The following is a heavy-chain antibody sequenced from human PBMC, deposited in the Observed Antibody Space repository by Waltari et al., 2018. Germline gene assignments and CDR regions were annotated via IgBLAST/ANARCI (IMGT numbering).Heavy chain of an antibody. CDR3: AKTVLSEYSSSLVDY. CDR1: GFTFSSYG. J-gene: IGHJ4*02. D-gene: IGHD6-6*01. Sequence: QVQLVESGGGVVQPGRSLRLSCAASGFTFSSYGMHWVRQAPGKGLGWGAVVWYDVSNRYYADYVKGRFTISRDNSKNTLYLQMNSLRAEDTAMYYCAKTVLSEYSSSLVDYWGQGTLVTVSS. V-gene: IGHV3-30*18. CDR2: VWYDVSNR.